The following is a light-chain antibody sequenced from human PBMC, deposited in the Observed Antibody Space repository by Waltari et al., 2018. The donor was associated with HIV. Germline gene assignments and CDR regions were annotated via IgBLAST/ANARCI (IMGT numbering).Light chain of an antibody. Sequence: FMLTQPHSMSASPGTTVTISCTRSSGPIASNSVQWYQQRPGGAPTTVVFEDTQRPSGVPGRFSGSIDSSSNSASLTISGLKTEDEADYYCQSYDTTNHLIFGGGTKVTVL. CDR2: EDT. V-gene: IGLV6-57*04. J-gene: IGLJ2*01. CDR1: SGPIASNS. CDR3: QSYDTTNHLI.